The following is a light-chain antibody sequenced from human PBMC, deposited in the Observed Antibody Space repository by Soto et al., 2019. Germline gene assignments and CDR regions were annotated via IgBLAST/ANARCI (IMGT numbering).Light chain of an antibody. Sequence: DIQLTQSPSFLSASVGDRVTITCRASQAIYNYLAWYQQKPGKAPKLLIYAASTLESGVPSRFSGSGSRTEFTHTISSLQPEDFATYYCQQVNSYPLTFGGGTKVEIK. CDR3: QQVNSYPLT. CDR1: QAIYNY. CDR2: AAS. J-gene: IGKJ4*01. V-gene: IGKV1-9*01.